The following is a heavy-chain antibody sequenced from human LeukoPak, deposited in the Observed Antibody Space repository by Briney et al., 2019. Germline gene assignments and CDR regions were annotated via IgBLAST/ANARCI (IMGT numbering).Heavy chain of an antibody. V-gene: IGHV3-20*04. CDR2: INWNGGST. D-gene: IGHD5-18*01. CDR3: AKQDTAIGGFAY. J-gene: IGHJ4*02. Sequence: GGSLRLSCAASGFTFDDYGMSWVRQAPGKGLEWVSGINWNGGSTGYADSVKGRFTISRDNAKNSLYLQMTSLRAEDTALYYCAKQDTAIGGFAYWGQGTLVTVSS. CDR1: GFTFDDYG.